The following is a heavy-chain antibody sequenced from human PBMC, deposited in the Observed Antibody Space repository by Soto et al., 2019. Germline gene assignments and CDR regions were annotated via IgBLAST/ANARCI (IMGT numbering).Heavy chain of an antibody. D-gene: IGHD5-12*01. CDR1: GYTLTELS. V-gene: IGHV1-24*01. CDR2: FDPEDGET. Sequence: GASVKVSCKVSGYTLTELSMHWVRQAPGKGLEWMGGFDPEDGETIYAQKFQGRVTMTEDTSTDTAYMELSSLRSEDTAVYYCATDSRWLQLSGQFDYWGQGTLVTVSS. CDR3: ATDSRWLQLSGQFDY. J-gene: IGHJ4*02.